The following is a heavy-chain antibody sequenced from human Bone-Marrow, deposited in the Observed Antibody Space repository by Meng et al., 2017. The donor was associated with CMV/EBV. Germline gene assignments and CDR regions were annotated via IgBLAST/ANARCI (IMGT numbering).Heavy chain of an antibody. CDR1: GFTFSSYA. Sequence: GGSLRLSCGASGFTFSSYAMTWVRQAPGKGLEWVSTISASGASAYYADSVRGRFTISRDNSKKTLHLQINGLRAEDTALYYCAKDRVTAGTNYYGMDVWGQGTTVTVSS. CDR2: ISASGASA. J-gene: IGHJ6*02. V-gene: IGHV3-23*01. CDR3: AKDRVTAGTNYYGMDV. D-gene: IGHD6-13*01.